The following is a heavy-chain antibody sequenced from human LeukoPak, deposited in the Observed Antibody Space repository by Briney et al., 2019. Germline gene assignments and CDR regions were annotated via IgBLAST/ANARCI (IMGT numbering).Heavy chain of an antibody. CDR3: ARVQVSGIIYFDY. D-gene: IGHD6-19*01. Sequence: PGGSLRLSCAASGFTFSDYYMSWVRQAPGKGLEWLSYISSSGTTIYYADSVKGRFTVSRDNAKNSLYLQMNSLRAEDTAVYYCARVQVSGIIYFDYWGQGTLVTVSS. CDR1: GFTFSDYY. CDR2: ISSSGTTI. V-gene: IGHV3-11*01. J-gene: IGHJ4*02.